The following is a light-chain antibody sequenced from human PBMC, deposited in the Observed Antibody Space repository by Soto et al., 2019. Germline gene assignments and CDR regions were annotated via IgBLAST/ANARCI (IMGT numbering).Light chain of an antibody. Sequence: VLTQSPGTLSLSPGERATLSCRASRSFASSYLGWYQQKPGQAPRLLLYAASKRATGIPDRFSGSGSGTDFTLTINRLEPEDSAVYYCQQYGSSPPYTFGQGTK. V-gene: IGKV3-20*01. CDR2: AAS. CDR3: QQYGSSPPYT. J-gene: IGKJ2*01. CDR1: RSFASSY.